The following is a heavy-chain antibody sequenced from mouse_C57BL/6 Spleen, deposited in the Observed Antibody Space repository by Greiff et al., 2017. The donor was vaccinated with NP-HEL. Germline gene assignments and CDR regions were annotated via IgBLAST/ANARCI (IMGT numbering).Heavy chain of an antibody. Sequence: QVQLQQSGPELVKPGASVKISCKASGYAFSSSWMNWVKQRPGKGLEWIGRIYPGDGDTNYNGKFKGKATLTADKSSSTAYMQLSSLTSEDSAVYFCGGTTVVAPFDYWGQGTTLTVSS. CDR3: GGTTVVAPFDY. D-gene: IGHD1-1*01. CDR2: IYPGDGDT. J-gene: IGHJ2*01. V-gene: IGHV1-82*01. CDR1: GYAFSSSW.